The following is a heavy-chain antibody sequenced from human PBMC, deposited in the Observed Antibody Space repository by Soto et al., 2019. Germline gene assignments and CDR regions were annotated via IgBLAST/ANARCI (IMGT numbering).Heavy chain of an antibody. Sequence: PSETLSLTCTVSGGSISSYYWSWIRQPPGKGLEWIGYIYYSGSTNYNPSLKSRVTISVDTSKNQFSLKLSSVTAADTAVYYCAGVNYDILTGYSARWFDPWGQGTLVTVSS. CDR1: GGSISSYY. J-gene: IGHJ5*02. CDR3: AGVNYDILTGYSARWFDP. CDR2: IYYSGST. D-gene: IGHD3-9*01. V-gene: IGHV4-59*08.